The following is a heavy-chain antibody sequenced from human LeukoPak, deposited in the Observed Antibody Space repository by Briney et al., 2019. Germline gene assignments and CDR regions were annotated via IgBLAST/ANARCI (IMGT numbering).Heavy chain of an antibody. CDR2: INHSGST. V-gene: IGHV4-34*01. Sequence: AETLSLTCAVYGGAFSGYYWSWISQPPGKGLEWIGEINHSGSTNYNPSLKSRVIISVDTSKNQFSLKLSSATAADTAVYYCARGFGEVIRRDYYYYGMDVWGQETKGTVSS. CDR1: GGAFSGYY. D-gene: IGHD3-3*01. J-gene: IGHJ6*02. CDR3: ARGFGEVIRRDYYYYGMDV.